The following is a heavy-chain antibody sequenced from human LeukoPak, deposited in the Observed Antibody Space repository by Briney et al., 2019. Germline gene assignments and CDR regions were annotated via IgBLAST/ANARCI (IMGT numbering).Heavy chain of an antibody. CDR1: GFTFNNAW. CDR2: FKSKTDGGTI. D-gene: IGHD5-18*01. J-gene: IGHJ4*02. CDR3: TTGGYRYGDDY. Sequence: GGSLRLSCAASGFTFNNAWMNWVRQAPGKGLEWIGRFKSKTDGGTIDYAAPVKGRFTISRDDSKNTLYLQMNSLKTEDTAVYYCTTGGYRYGDDYWGQGTLVTVSS. V-gene: IGHV3-15*07.